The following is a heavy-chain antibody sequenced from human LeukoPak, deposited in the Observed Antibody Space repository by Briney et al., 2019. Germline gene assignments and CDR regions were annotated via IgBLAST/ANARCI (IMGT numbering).Heavy chain of an antibody. CDR1: GYSFASYW. D-gene: IGHD3-22*01. Sequence: GESLKISCKGSGYSFASYWIGGVRQMPGEGLEWMGISYPGDSDTRYRPSFQGQVTISADKSISTAYLQWSSLKASDTAMYYCARHPRPYDSSGYYYFDYWGQGTLVTVSS. CDR3: ARHPRPYDSSGYYYFDY. V-gene: IGHV5-51*01. J-gene: IGHJ4*02. CDR2: SYPGDSDT.